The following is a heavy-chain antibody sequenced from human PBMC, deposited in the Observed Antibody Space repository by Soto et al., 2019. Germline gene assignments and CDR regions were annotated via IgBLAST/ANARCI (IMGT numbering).Heavy chain of an antibody. CDR2: IIPILDVL. Sequence: QVHLVQSGAEVKRRGSSMKVSCKTSGGTFSTYTVSWVRQAPGQGLEWIGRIIPILDVLTYAQKFQGRVTITADKSTSTAYLELTSLKSEDTAMYYCARGSEGSGTESAFHFWGQGTMVTVSS. V-gene: IGHV1-69*02. CDR3: ARGSEGSGTESAFHF. J-gene: IGHJ3*01. D-gene: IGHD2-15*01. CDR1: GGTFSTYT.